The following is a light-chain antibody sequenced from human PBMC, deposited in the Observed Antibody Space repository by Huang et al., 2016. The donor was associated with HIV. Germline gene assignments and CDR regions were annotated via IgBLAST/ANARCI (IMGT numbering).Light chain of an antibody. Sequence: EIVMTQSPATLSVSPGERATLPCRASQGVSSNLAWYQQKPGQAPRLLIYGASTRASGIPARFSGSGSGTEFTLTISSLQSEDFAVYYCQQYNQWPLSFGGGTKVEI. CDR3: QQYNQWPLS. CDR2: GAS. J-gene: IGKJ4*01. V-gene: IGKV3-15*01. CDR1: QGVSSN.